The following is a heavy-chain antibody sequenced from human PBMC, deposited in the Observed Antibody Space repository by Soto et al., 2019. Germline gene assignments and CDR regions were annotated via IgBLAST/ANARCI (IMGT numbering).Heavy chain of an antibody. D-gene: IGHD5-18*01. J-gene: IGHJ4*02. CDR2: ISSSSSYI. CDR3: ARDQPGYSYGYGLGY. Sequence: EVQLVESGGVLVKPGGSLRISCAASGFTFSSYSMNWVRQAPGKGLEWVSSISSSSSYIYYADSVKGRFTISRDNAKNSQYLQMNSLRAEDTAVYYCARDQPGYSYGYGLGYWGQGTLVNVSS. V-gene: IGHV3-21*01. CDR1: GFTFSSYS.